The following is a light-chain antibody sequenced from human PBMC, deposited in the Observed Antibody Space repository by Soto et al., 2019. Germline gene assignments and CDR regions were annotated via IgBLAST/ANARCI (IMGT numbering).Light chain of an antibody. Sequence: QSALTQPPSASGSPGQSVTISCTGTSSDVGGYNYVSWYQQHPGKAPKLMIYEVSKRPSGVPDRFSGSKSGNTASLTVSELQAEDEADYYCNSYAGSNNLVFGGGTKLTVL. CDR2: EVS. J-gene: IGLJ2*01. V-gene: IGLV2-8*01. CDR1: SSDVGGYNY. CDR3: NSYAGSNNLV.